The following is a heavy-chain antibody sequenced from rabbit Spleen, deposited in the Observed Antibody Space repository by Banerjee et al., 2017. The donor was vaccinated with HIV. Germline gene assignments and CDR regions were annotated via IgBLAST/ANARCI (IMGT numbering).Heavy chain of an antibody. CDR2: IDVSRRGST. CDR3: ARDTSSSFSSYGMDL. V-gene: IGHV1S40*01. J-gene: IGHJ6*01. Sequence: QSLEESGGDLVKPGASLTLTCTASGLDLSSSYWICWVRQAPGKGLEWIACIDVSRRGSTYYANWAKGRFTISKTSSTTVTLQMTSLTAADTATYFCARDTSSSFSSYGMDLWGPGTLVTV. D-gene: IGHD1-1*01. CDR1: GLDLSSSYW.